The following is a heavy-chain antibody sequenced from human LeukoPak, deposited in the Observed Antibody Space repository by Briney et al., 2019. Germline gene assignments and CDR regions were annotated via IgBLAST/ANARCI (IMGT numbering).Heavy chain of an antibody. CDR2: IYTSGST. J-gene: IGHJ5*02. CDR1: GGSISSGSYY. Sequence: SRTLSLTCSVSGGSISSGSYYWSWIRQPAGMGLEWIGRIYTSGSTTYNPSLTSRVTISVDMSKNQFSLKLSSVTAADTAVYYCARGRSMVANLDPWGQGTLVTVSS. V-gene: IGHV4-61*02. D-gene: IGHD4/OR15-4a*01. CDR3: ARGRSMVANLDP.